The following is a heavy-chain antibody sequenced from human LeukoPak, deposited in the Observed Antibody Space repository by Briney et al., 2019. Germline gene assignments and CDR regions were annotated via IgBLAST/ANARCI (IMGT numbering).Heavy chain of an antibody. D-gene: IGHD3-9*01. CDR1: GGSISRNS. J-gene: IGHJ4*02. V-gene: IGHV4-59*12. CDR3: ARDGGILTGYYY. Sequence: SKTLSLTCTVSGGSISRNSWNWIRQSPGEGLEWIGYVDYSGSINYNPSLTSRVTISLDTSKNQFFLKLSSVTAADTAVYYCARDGGILTGYYYWGQGTLVTVSS. CDR2: VDYSGSI.